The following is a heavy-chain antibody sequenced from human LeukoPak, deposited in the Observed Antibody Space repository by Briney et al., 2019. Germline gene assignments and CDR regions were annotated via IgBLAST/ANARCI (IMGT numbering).Heavy chain of an antibody. CDR2: TYYRSKRFN. V-gene: IGHV6-1*01. Sequence: SRTLSLTCAISGYSVSSNSAHWNWIRQSTARGLECLRKTYYRSKRFNDYALSVKSRITISPDTSKNHFSLQLNSLTHEDTAVYYCAGGLLLNDLWVDSFNIWGQGIMVIVSS. CDR1: GYSVSSNSAH. J-gene: IGHJ3*02. D-gene: IGHD1-1*01. CDR3: AGGLLLNDLWVDSFNI.